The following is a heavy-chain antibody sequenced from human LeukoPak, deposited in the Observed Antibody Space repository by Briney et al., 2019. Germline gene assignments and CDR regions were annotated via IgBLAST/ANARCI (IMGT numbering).Heavy chain of an antibody. D-gene: IGHD4-17*01. CDR2: IKQDGSEK. CDR1: GFTFSSYW. Sequence: GGSLRLSCAASGFTFSSYWMSWVRHAPGKGLEWVASIKQDGSEKYYVDSVKGRFTISRDNAKNSLYLQMNSLRAEDTALYYCARAPGEGWFDPWGQGTLVTVSS. CDR3: ARAPGEGWFDP. J-gene: IGHJ5*02. V-gene: IGHV3-7*01.